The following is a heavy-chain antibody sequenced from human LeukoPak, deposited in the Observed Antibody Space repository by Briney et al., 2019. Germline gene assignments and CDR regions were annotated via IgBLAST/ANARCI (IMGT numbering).Heavy chain of an antibody. J-gene: IGHJ4*02. D-gene: IGHD3-10*01. CDR2: INHSGSS. V-gene: IGHV4-34*01. CDR1: GGSFSGYY. Sequence: SETLSLTCAVYGGSFSGYYWSWIRQPPGKGLEWIGEINHSGSSNDNPSLKSRVTISVDTSKNQFSLKLISVTAADTAVYYCARGDGAYYYGSGSYLVYWGQGTLVTVSS. CDR3: ARGDGAYYYGSGSYLVY.